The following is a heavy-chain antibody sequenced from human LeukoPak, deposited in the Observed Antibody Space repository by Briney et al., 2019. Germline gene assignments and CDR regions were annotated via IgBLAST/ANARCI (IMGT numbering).Heavy chain of an antibody. D-gene: IGHD5-12*01. V-gene: IGHV3-48*03. CDR3: ARDRYGGYDFGFDY. Sequence: NGVTIYHADSVKGRFTISRDNAKNSLYLQMNSLRAEDTAVYYCARDRYGGYDFGFDYWGQGTPVTVSS. CDR2: NGVTI. J-gene: IGHJ4*02.